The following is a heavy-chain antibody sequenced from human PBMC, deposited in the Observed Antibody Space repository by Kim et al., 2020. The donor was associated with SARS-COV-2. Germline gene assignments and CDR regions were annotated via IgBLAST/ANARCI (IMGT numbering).Heavy chain of an antibody. CDR1: GFTFSSYV. CDR3: AKSPSLPLWSFTYYIDY. V-gene: IGHV3-23*01. Sequence: GGSLRLSCAASGFTFSSYVMSWVRQAPGKGLEWVSAISGRGDTTHYADFVKGRCTISRDKSRNTLYLRVDSLGGEDTAIYYCAKSPSLPLWSFTYYIDYWGQGTLVTVSS. CDR2: ISGRGDTT. J-gene: IGHJ4*02. D-gene: IGHD3-10*01.